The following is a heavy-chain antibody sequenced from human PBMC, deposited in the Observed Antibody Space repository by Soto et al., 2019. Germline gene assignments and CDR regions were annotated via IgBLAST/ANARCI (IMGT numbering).Heavy chain of an antibody. Sequence: SVKVSCKASGGTFSTFGISWVRQAPGQGLEWMGGIIPFFGTAKYSQKFEDRIMITADESTNTVYMDLRSLTSDDTAIYYCARTAPLDAGDKYYYDFWGQGALVTVSS. CDR1: GGTFSTFG. CDR3: ARTAPLDAGDKYYYDF. V-gene: IGHV1-69*13. J-gene: IGHJ4*02. D-gene: IGHD3-16*01. CDR2: IIPFFGTA.